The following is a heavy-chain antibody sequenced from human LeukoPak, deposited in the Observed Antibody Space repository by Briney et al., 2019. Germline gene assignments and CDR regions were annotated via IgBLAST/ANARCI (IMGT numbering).Heavy chain of an antibody. CDR1: GGSFSGYY. CDR3: ARGRQLWSIYYFDY. V-gene: IGHV4-34*01. J-gene: IGHJ4*02. CDR2: INHSGST. D-gene: IGHD5-18*01. Sequence: SETLSLTCAVYGGSFSGYYWSWIRQPPGKGLEWIGEINHSGSTNYNPSLKSRVTISVDRSKNQFSLKLSSVTAADTAVYYCARGRQLWSIYYFDYWGQGTLVTVSS.